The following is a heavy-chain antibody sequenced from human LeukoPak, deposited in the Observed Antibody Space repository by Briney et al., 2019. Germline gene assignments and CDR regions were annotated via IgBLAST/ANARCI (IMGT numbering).Heavy chain of an antibody. V-gene: IGHV4-34*01. J-gene: IGHJ6*03. CDR2: INHSGST. D-gene: IGHD2-15*01. Sequence: SETLSLTCVVYGGSFSGYYWSWIRQPPGKGLEWIGEINHSGSTNYNPSLKSRVTISVDTSKNQFSLKLRSVTAADTAVYYCARGYCSGGTCYFLRLYYMDVWGKGPRSPSP. CDR3: ARGYCSGGTCYFLRLYYMDV. CDR1: GGSFSGYY.